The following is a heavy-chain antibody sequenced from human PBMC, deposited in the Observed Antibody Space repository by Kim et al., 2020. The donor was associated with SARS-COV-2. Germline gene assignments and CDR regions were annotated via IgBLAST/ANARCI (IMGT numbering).Heavy chain of an antibody. CDR2: IYSSGSS. D-gene: IGHD4-17*01. CDR3: AIGGTVTTYPI. CDR1: GGSISNYY. J-gene: IGHJ4*02. V-gene: IGHV4-59*01. Sequence: SETLSLTCTVSGGSISNYYWSWIRQPPGKGLEWIGYIYSSGSSNYNPSLESRVTILADTSKNQFSLKLTSVTAADTAVYYCAIGGTVTTYPIWGQGTLVTVSS.